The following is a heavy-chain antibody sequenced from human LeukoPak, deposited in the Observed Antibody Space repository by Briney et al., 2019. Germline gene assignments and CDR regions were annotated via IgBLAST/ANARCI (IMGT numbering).Heavy chain of an antibody. Sequence: GASVKASCKASGYTFTSYYMHWVRQAPGQGLEWMGIINPSGGSTSYAQKFQGRVTMTRDMSTSTVYMELSSLRSEDTAVYYCARATYGSGSYHAFDIWGQGTMVTVSS. CDR2: INPSGGST. CDR1: GYTFTSYY. J-gene: IGHJ3*02. V-gene: IGHV1-46*01. CDR3: ARATYGSGSYHAFDI. D-gene: IGHD3-10*01.